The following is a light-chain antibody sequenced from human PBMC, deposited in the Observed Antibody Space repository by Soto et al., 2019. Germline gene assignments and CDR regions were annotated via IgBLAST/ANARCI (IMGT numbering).Light chain of an antibody. J-gene: IGLJ2*01. CDR1: SSDVGGYSF. Sequence: QAVVTQPASVSGSPGQSITISCTGTSSDVGGYSFVSWYQQHPGKAPKLMIYDVSNRPSGVSNRFSGSKSGNTASLTISGLQAEDEADYYCSSYTSSSTLVVFGGGTKVTVL. V-gene: IGLV2-14*01. CDR2: DVS. CDR3: SSYTSSSTLVV.